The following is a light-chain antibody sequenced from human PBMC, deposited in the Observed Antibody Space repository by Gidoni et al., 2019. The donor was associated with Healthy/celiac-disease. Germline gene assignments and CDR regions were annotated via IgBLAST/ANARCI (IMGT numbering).Light chain of an antibody. V-gene: IGKV1-39*01. CDR3: QQSYSTPMST. CDR1: QSISSY. CDR2: AAS. J-gene: IGKJ2*01. Sequence: DIQMTQSPSSLSASVGDRVTITCRASQSISSYLNWYQQKPGKAPKLLIYAASSLQSGVQSRFSGSGSGTDFTLTISSLQPEDFATYYCQQSYSTPMSTFGQGTKLDIK.